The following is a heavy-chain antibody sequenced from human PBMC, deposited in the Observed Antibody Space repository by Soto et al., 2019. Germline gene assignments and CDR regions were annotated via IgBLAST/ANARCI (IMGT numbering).Heavy chain of an antibody. CDR1: GGSISSYY. V-gene: IGHV4-59*08. Sequence: QVQLQESGPGLVKPSETLSLTCTVSGGSISSYYWSWIRQPPGKGLEWIGYIYYSGSTNYNPSLXRXVXIXXDTAKNQFSLKLSSVTAADTAVYYCARRWGDAFDIWGQGTMVTVSS. CDR2: IYYSGST. D-gene: IGHD3-16*01. CDR3: ARRWGDAFDI. J-gene: IGHJ3*02.